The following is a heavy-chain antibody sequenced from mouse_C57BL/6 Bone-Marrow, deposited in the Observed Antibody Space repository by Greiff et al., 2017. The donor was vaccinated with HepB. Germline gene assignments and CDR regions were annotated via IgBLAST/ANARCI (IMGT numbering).Heavy chain of an antibody. CDR1: ASPFTDYY. CDR2: INPNNGVT. D-gene: IGHD1-1*01. J-gene: IGHJ4*01. V-gene: IGHV1-26*01. Sequence: KASASPFTDYYLPCVKQSHRKILECLPDINPNNGVTSYNQKFKGKATLTVDKSSSTAYMELRSLTSEDSAVYYCARLYYYGRGAMDYWGQGTSVTVSS. CDR3: ARLYYYGRGAMDY.